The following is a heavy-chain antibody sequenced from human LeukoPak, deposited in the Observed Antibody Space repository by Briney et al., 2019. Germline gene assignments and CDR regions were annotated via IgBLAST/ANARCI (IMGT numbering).Heavy chain of an antibody. D-gene: IGHD1-1*01. CDR3: ARAERHQLDY. J-gene: IGHJ4*02. CDR1: GYNFTGYY. Sequence: ASVKVSCKASGYNFTGYYMHWVRQAPGQGLEWMGWINPNSGGKNYAQKFQGRVTMTRDTSISTAYMELSRLRSDDTAVYYGARAERHQLDYWGQGTLVTVSS. V-gene: IGHV1-2*02. CDR2: INPNSGGK.